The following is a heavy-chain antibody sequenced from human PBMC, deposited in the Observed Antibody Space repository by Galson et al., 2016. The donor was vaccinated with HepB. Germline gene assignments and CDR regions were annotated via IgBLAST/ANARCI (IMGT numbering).Heavy chain of an antibody. CDR1: GFTFSTYD. D-gene: IGHD4-23*01. CDR2: IFYDGSKK. Sequence: SLRLSCAASGFTFSTYDMHWVRQAPGKGLEWVAFIFYDGSKKYYADSVQGRFSISRDNSKNTLYLQMNSLRAADTAVYYCAREPVGIARVYWGPGTLVSVSS. CDR3: AREPVGIARVY. J-gene: IGHJ4*01. V-gene: IGHV3-30*03.